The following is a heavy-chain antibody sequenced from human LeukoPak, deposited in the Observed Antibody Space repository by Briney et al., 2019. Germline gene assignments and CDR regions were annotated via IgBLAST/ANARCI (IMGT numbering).Heavy chain of an antibody. V-gene: IGHV4-30-2*01. CDR1: GGSISSGGYS. Sequence: PSQTLSLTCAASGGSISSGGYSWSWIRQPPGKGLEWIGYIYHSGSTYYNPSLKSRVTISVDRSKNQFSLKLSSVTAADTAVYYCAGTDIVATSVDYWGQGTLSPSPQ. J-gene: IGHJ4*02. D-gene: IGHD5-12*01. CDR2: IYHSGST. CDR3: AGTDIVATSVDY.